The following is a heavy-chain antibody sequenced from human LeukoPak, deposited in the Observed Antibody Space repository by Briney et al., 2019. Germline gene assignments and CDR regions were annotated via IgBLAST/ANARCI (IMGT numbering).Heavy chain of an antibody. CDR3: ARITVTTCHYYYGMDV. D-gene: IGHD4-17*01. CDR1: GGSFSGYY. Sequence: SETLSLTCAVYGGSFSGYYWSWIRQPPGKGLEWIGEINHSGGTNYNPSLKSRVTISVDTSKNQFSLKLSSVTAADMAVYYCARITVTTCHYYYGMDVWGQGTTVTVSS. V-gene: IGHV4-34*01. J-gene: IGHJ6*02. CDR2: INHSGGT.